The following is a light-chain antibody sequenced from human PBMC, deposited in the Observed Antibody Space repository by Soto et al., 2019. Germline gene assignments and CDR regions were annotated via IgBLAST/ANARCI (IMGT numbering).Light chain of an antibody. Sequence: QSVLTQPPSASGTPGQRVTISCSGSSSNIGSNTVNWYQQLPGTAPKLLIYSNNQRPSGVPDRFSGSKSGTSASLAISGLQSEHEADYYSAAWDDSLNGWVFGGGTKVTVL. CDR2: SNN. V-gene: IGLV1-44*01. CDR3: AAWDDSLNGWV. J-gene: IGLJ3*02. CDR1: SSNIGSNT.